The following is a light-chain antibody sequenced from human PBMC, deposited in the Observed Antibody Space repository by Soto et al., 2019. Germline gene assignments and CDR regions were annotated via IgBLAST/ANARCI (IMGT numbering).Light chain of an antibody. CDR1: QSVSGN. V-gene: IGKV3-15*01. J-gene: IGKJ3*01. CDR2: GAS. Sequence: EIVMTQSPATLSVSPGERATLYCRASQSVSGNLAWYQQKPCQAPRLLIYGASTRATGIPARFSGSGSGTEFTLSISSLQSEDFAVYYCQQYNNWPPFTFGPGTKVDIK. CDR3: QQYNNWPPFT.